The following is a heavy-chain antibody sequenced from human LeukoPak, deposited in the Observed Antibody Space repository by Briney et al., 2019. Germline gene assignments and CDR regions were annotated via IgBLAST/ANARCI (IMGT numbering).Heavy chain of an antibody. CDR2: IKNRSDGGAT. Sequence: WGSLSLTCAVSGVTFGTAWKNWGRQTPGQGLECVGRIKNRSDGGATDYPTPVKGRFAISRDDSKNTLYLQMNSLKIEDTGVYYCTTVGSSWGFDYWGQGTPVTVSS. V-gene: IGHV3-15*01. D-gene: IGHD6-13*01. CDR3: TTVGSSWGFDY. CDR1: GVTFGTAW. J-gene: IGHJ4*02.